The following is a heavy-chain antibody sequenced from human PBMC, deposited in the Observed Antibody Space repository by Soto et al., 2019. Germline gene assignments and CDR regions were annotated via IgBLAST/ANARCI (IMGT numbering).Heavy chain of an antibody. D-gene: IGHD3-10*01. V-gene: IGHV1-18*04. CDR1: GGGNLRDYR. CDR3: ARDQYYYGSGSYPNFDY. CDR2: ISPKHGST. J-gene: IGHJ4*02. Sequence: ASVKVSCKASGGGNLRDYRTTWVRRAPGQGLEWMGGISPKHGSTNYAQNFQGRVTMTADTSTSTAYMELRSLRSDDTAVYYCARDQYYYGSGSYPNFDYWGQGTLVTVSS.